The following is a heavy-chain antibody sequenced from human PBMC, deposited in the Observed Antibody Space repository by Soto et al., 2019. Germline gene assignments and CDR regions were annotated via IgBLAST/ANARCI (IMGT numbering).Heavy chain of an antibody. D-gene: IGHD6-13*01. CDR1: GGTFSSYT. CDR3: ARDRDSSTHYYYYYYMDV. CDR2: IIPILGIA. V-gene: IGHV1-69*08. J-gene: IGHJ6*03. Sequence: QVQLVQSGAEVKKPGSSVKVSCKASGGTFSSYTISWVRQAPGQGLEWMGRIIPILGIANYAQKFQGRVTITADNSTSTAYMELSSLRSEDTAVYYWARDRDSSTHYYYYYYMDVWGKGTTVTVSS.